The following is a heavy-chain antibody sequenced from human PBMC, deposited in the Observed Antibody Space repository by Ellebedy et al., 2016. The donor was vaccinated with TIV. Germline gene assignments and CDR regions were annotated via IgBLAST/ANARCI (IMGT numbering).Heavy chain of an antibody. D-gene: IGHD2-15*01. CDR1: GFTFSSYS. Sequence: GGSLRLSXAASGFTFSSYSMNWVRQAPGKGLEWVSVISGSGNTIHQADSVKGRFTISRDNAKNSLYLQMNSLRAEDTAVYYCARETQLGYCRGGSCYTLDYWGQGTLVTVSS. CDR2: ISGSGNTI. J-gene: IGHJ4*02. CDR3: ARETQLGYCRGGSCYTLDY. V-gene: IGHV3-21*01.